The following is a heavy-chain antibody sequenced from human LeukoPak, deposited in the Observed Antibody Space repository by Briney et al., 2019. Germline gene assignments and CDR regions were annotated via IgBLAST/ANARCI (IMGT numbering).Heavy chain of an antibody. Sequence: SVTVSCTASGGTFSIYAISWVRQAPGQGLEWMGGIIPIFGTANYAQKFQGRVTITADESTSTAYMELSSLRSEDTAVYYCARDVSDYGDYVLDYWGQGTLVTVSS. CDR3: ARDVSDYGDYVLDY. J-gene: IGHJ4*02. CDR2: IIPIFGTA. V-gene: IGHV1-69*01. D-gene: IGHD4-17*01. CDR1: GGTFSIYA.